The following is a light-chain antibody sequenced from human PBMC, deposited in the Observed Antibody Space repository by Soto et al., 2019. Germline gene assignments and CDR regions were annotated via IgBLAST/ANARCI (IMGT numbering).Light chain of an antibody. V-gene: IGKV3-15*01. J-gene: IGKJ2*01. Sequence: EIVMTQSPATLSVSPGERATLSCRASQNVGSNLAWYQQKPGQAPRLLIYGASTRATGFPARFSGSGSGTDFTLTISILQSEDFAVYYCQHYNDWPPYTFGQGTKLEIK. CDR1: QNVGSN. CDR2: GAS. CDR3: QHYNDWPPYT.